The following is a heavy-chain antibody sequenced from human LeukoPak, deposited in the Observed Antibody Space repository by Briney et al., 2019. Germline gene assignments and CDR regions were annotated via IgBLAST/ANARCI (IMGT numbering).Heavy chain of an antibody. CDR3: ARSYYYDSSGPCDY. CDR1: GYTFTGYY. D-gene: IGHD3-22*01. Sequence: GASVKISCKASGYTFTGYYMHWVRQAPGQGVEWMGWINPNSGGTNYAQKFQGRVTMTRDTSISTAYMELSRLRSDDTAVYYCARSYYYDSSGPCDYWGQGTLVTDSS. CDR2: INPNSGGT. V-gene: IGHV1-2*02. J-gene: IGHJ4*02.